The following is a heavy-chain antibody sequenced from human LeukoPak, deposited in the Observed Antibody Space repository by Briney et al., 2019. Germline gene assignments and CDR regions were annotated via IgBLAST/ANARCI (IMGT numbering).Heavy chain of an antibody. J-gene: IGHJ5*02. CDR1: GDSVSSNSVT. Sequence: SQTLSLTCAISGDSVSSNSVTWNWIRQSPSRGLERLGRTYYRSRWYNDYAVSVRGRITVNPDTSKNQFSLHLNSVTPEDTAVYCCARRLTQYDCFDPWGQGILVTVSS. CDR2: TYYRSRWYN. V-gene: IGHV6-1*01. CDR3: ARRLTQYDCFDP. D-gene: IGHD2-2*01.